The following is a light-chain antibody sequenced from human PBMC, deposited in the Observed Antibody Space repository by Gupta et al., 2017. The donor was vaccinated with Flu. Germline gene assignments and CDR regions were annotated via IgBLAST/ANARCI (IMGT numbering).Light chain of an antibody. CDR1: QSVVYSYKNKNY. Sequence: DIVMTQSPDSLAVSLGERATINCKSSQSVVYSYKNKNYLDWYQQKPGQPPKLIIYWASNRESGGPDRFSGRGYGXDFTLTXSSRQDEDVEVYYGQQDYTTRTFGXGTKVEIK. J-gene: IGKJ1*01. CDR3: QQDYTTRT. CDR2: WAS. V-gene: IGKV4-1*01.